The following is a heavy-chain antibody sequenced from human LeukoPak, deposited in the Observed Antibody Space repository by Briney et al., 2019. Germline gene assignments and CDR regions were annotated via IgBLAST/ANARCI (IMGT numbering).Heavy chain of an antibody. Sequence: ASVKVSCKASGYTFTSYGISWVRQAPGQGLAWMGWISAYNGNTNYAQKLQGRVTMTTDTSTSTAYMELRSLRSDDTAVYYCCWSGYFGYYFDYWGQGTLVTVSS. CDR1: GYTFTSYG. CDR3: CWSGYFGYYFDY. J-gene: IGHJ4*02. V-gene: IGHV1-18*01. D-gene: IGHD3-3*01. CDR2: ISAYNGNT.